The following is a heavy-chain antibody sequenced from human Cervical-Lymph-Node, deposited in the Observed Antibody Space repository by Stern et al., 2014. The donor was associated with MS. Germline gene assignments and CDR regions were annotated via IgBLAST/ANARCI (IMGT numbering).Heavy chain of an antibody. V-gene: IGHV3-30*18. CDR1: GFSFTNYG. J-gene: IGHJ6*02. Sequence: QVQLVQPGGDVNKPGSSLSLSCETSGFSFTNYGMHWVRQAPGKGLEWMALLSYDGSKKNYGDSVKGRFTISRDNSKNTVYLQMDSLRVEDTAVYYCAKDALGGTTFPIMDVWGQGTTGIVS. CDR2: LSYDGSKK. CDR3: AKDALGGTTFPIMDV. D-gene: IGHD2/OR15-2a*01.